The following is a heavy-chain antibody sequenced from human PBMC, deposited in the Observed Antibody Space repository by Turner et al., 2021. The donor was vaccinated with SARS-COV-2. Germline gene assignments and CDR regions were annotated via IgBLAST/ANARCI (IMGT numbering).Heavy chain of an antibody. CDR3: ARIKDYDSLWGTYRYSDY. D-gene: IGHD3-16*02. Sequence: QVHLQQWGAGLLKPSETLSLTCAVFGRSFSVYSWSWIRQPPGKGLEWIGEFNHRGTTNYSRSRKSRVTISVDTSKNQFSLRLSSVTAADTAVYFCARIKDYDSLWGTYRYSDYWGQGILVTVSS. J-gene: IGHJ4*02. CDR1: GRSFSVYS. CDR2: FNHRGTT. V-gene: IGHV4-34*01.